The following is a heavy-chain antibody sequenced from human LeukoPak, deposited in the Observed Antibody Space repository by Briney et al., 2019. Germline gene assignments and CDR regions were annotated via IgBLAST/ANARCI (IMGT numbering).Heavy chain of an antibody. D-gene: IGHD3-16*02. CDR3: ARYVWGSYPTFEDY. CDR2: ISYSGST. V-gene: IGHV4-59*01. Sequence: SETLSLTCTVSGGSISSYYWSWIRQPPGKGLEWIGYISYSGSTNYNPSPTSRVTISVDTSKNQFSLKLSSVTAADTAVYYCARYVWGSYPTFEDYWGQGTLVTVSS. CDR1: GGSISSYY. J-gene: IGHJ4*02.